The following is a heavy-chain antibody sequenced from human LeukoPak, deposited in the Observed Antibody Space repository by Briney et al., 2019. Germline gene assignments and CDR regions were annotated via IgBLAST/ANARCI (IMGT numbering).Heavy chain of an antibody. CDR3: AREVLGVAVTGTIDY. CDR1: GFTFSSYA. D-gene: IGHD6-19*01. V-gene: IGHV3-48*04. CDR2: ISSSGSTI. J-gene: IGHJ4*02. Sequence: GGSLRLSCAASGFTFSSYAMSWVRQAPGKGLEWVSYISSSGSTIYYGDSVKGRFTISRDNAKSSLYLQMNSLRADDTAVYYCAREVLGVAVTGTIDYWGQGTLVTVSS.